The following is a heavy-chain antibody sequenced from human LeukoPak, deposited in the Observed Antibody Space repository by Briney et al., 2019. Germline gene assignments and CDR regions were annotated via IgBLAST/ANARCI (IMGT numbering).Heavy chain of an antibody. D-gene: IGHD5-18*01. V-gene: IGHV4-59*08. Sequence: SETLSLTCTVSGGSISSYYWSWIRQPPGKGLEWIGYIYYSGSTNYSPSLKSRVTISVDTSKNQFSLKLSSVTAADTAVYYCARAGQLDAFDIWGQGTMVTVSS. J-gene: IGHJ3*02. CDR2: IYYSGST. CDR3: ARAGQLDAFDI. CDR1: GGSISSYY.